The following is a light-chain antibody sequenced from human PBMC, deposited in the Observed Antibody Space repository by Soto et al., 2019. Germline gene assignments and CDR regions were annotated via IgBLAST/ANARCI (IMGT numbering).Light chain of an antibody. Sequence: QSALTQPASVSGSPGQSITISCTGTSSDVGGYNYVSWYQQHPGKAPKLMIYEVSNRPSRVSNRFSGSKSGNTASLTISGLQAEDEADYYCSSYTSSIVVFGGGTKLTVL. J-gene: IGLJ2*01. CDR1: SSDVGGYNY. V-gene: IGLV2-14*01. CDR2: EVS. CDR3: SSYTSSIVV.